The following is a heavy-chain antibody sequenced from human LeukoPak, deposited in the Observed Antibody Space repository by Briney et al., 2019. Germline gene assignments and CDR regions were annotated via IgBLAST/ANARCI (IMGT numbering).Heavy chain of an antibody. D-gene: IGHD1-26*01. Sequence: GGSLRLSCAVSGFTFDDHGMSWVRQAPGKGLEWVSGINWNGGSTGYADSVKGRFTISRDDSRNTLYLQMNSLRGDDTVVYYCAKDVGKWESLHFFDYWGQGTLVTVSS. CDR2: INWNGGST. V-gene: IGHV3-20*04. CDR3: AKDVGKWESLHFFDY. J-gene: IGHJ4*02. CDR1: GFTFDDHG.